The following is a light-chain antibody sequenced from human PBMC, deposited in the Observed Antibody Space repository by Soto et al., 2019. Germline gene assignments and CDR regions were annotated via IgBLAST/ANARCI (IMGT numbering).Light chain of an antibody. Sequence: EIVLTQSPATLSLSPGERATLSCRASQSVSNSFLAWYQQKPGQAPRLLIYGASSKATGIPDRFSGSGSGTDFTLIISRLEAEDFAVYYGQQYDSSRSVGQGTKVEIK. V-gene: IGKV3-20*01. CDR1: QSVSNSF. CDR2: GAS. J-gene: IGKJ1*01. CDR3: QQYDSSRS.